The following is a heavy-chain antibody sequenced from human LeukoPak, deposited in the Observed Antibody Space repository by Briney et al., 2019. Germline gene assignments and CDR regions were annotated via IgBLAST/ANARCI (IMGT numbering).Heavy chain of an antibody. J-gene: IGHJ4*02. Sequence: PGGSLRLSCAASGFTFSSYAMSWVRQAPGKGLEWVSAISGSGGSTYYADSVKGRFTISRDNSKNTLYLQMNSLRAEDTAVYYCAKDQGRGGFYYGSGNYYNFDYWGQGTMVIVSS. CDR3: AKDQGRGGFYYGSGNYYNFDY. D-gene: IGHD3-10*01. V-gene: IGHV3-23*01. CDR1: GFTFSSYA. CDR2: ISGSGGST.